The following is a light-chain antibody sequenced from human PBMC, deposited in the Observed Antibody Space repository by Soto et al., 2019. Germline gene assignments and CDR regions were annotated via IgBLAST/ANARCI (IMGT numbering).Light chain of an antibody. CDR3: QQYGTSPMT. V-gene: IGKV3-20*01. J-gene: IGKJ1*01. CDR1: HSVRDNY. Sequence: EIVLTQSPGTLSLSPGEGATLSCRASHSVRDNYLSWYQQKPGQAPRLLIYGASSRATGIPDRFSGSGSGTDFTLTITRLEPEDFAVYSCQQYGTSPMTFGQGTEVHIK. CDR2: GAS.